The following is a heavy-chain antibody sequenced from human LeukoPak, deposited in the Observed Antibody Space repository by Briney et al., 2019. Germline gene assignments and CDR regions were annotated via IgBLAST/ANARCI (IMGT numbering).Heavy chain of an antibody. J-gene: IGHJ4*02. CDR1: GGSISSYY. CDR2: IYYSGST. V-gene: IGHV4-59*01. D-gene: IGHD6-19*01. CDR3: ARVTYSSGWGTSDY. Sequence: SETLSLTCTVSGGSISSYYWSWIRQPPGKGLEWIGHIYYSGSTNYNPSLKSRVTISVDTSKNQFSLKLSSVTAADTAVYYCARVTYSSGWGTSDYWGQGTLVTVSS.